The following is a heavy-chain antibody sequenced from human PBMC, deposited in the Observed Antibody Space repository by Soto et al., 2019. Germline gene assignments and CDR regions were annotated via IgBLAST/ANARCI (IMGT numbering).Heavy chain of an antibody. Sequence: SVKVSCKASGGTFSSYAISWVRQAPGQGLEWMGGIIPIFGTANYAQKFQGRVTITADESTSTAYMELSSLRSEDTAVYYCARVNGDTAMVRGAFDIWGQGTMVTVSS. V-gene: IGHV1-69*13. J-gene: IGHJ3*02. D-gene: IGHD5-18*01. CDR2: IIPIFGTA. CDR3: ARVNGDTAMVRGAFDI. CDR1: GGTFSSYA.